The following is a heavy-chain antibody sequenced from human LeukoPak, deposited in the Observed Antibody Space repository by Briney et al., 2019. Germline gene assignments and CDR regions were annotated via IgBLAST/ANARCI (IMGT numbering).Heavy chain of an antibody. Sequence: SETLSLTCTVSGGSISIYYWSWIRQPPGKGLEWIGYIYYSGSTNYNPSLKSRVTISVDTSKNQFSLKLSSVTAADTAVYYCARLSYYYGSGSYSPFDYWGQGTLVTVSS. V-gene: IGHV4-59*08. J-gene: IGHJ4*02. CDR1: GGSISIYY. CDR3: ARLSYYYGSGSYSPFDY. D-gene: IGHD3-10*01. CDR2: IYYSGST.